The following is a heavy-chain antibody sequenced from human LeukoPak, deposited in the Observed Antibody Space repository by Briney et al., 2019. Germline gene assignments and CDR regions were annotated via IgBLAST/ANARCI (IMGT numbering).Heavy chain of an antibody. CDR1: GGSISSSSYY. J-gene: IGHJ4*02. D-gene: IGHD3-3*01. V-gene: IGHV4-39*07. CDR3: ARSAGPRSPYFDY. Sequence: ASETLSLTCTVSGGSISSSSYYWGWIRQPPGKGLEWIGSIYYSGSTYYNPSLKSRVTISVDTSKNQFSLKLSSVTAADTAVYYCARSAGPRSPYFDYWGQGTLVTVSS. CDR2: IYYSGST.